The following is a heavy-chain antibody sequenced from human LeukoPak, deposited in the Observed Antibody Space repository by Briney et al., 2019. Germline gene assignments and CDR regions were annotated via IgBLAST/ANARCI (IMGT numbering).Heavy chain of an antibody. Sequence: GGSLRLSCAASGFTFDDYGMSWVRQAPGKGLELVSGINWNGGSTGYADSVKGRFTISRDNAKNSLYLQMNSLRAEDTALYYCARDRSIVGATWGAFDIWGQGTMVTVSS. V-gene: IGHV3-20*04. CDR1: GFTFDDYG. D-gene: IGHD1-26*01. CDR3: ARDRSIVGATWGAFDI. CDR2: INWNGGST. J-gene: IGHJ3*02.